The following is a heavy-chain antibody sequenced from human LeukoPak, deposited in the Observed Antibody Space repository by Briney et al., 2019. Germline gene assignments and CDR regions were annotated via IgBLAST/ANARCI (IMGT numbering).Heavy chain of an antibody. CDR1: GYTFTSYG. CDR3: AREAYYYGSGSYILD. V-gene: IGHV1-18*01. Sequence: ASVTVSCKASGYTFTSYGISWVRQAPGQGLEWMGWISAYNGNTNYAQKLQGRVTMTTDTSTSTAYMELRSLRSDDTAVYYCAREAYYYGSGSYILDWGQGTLVTVSS. CDR2: ISAYNGNT. D-gene: IGHD3-10*01. J-gene: IGHJ4*02.